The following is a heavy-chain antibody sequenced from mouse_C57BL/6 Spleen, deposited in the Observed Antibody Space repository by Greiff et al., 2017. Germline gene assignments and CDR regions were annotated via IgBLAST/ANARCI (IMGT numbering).Heavy chain of an antibody. J-gene: IGHJ4*01. Sequence: AAEGVDFSRYWMSWVRRAPGKGLEWIGEINPDSSTINYAPSLKDKFIISRDNAKNTLYLQMSKVRSEDTALYYGASLYYYGSSYRDAMDYGGQGTSVTVA. CDR3: ASLYYYGSSYRDAMDY. V-gene: IGHV4-1*01. CDR1: GVDFSRYW. D-gene: IGHD1-1*01. CDR2: INPDSSTI.